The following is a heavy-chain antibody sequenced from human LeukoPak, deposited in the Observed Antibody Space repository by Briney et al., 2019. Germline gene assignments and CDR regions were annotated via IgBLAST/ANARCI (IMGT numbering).Heavy chain of an antibody. Sequence: GASVKVSCKDSGYTFTGNYMHWVRQAPGQGLEWMGWINPYSGGTNYAQKFQGRVTMTRDTSITTAYMELSRLRSDDTAVYYCVKMYYDFWSAFDIWGQGTMVTVSS. J-gene: IGHJ3*02. CDR1: GYTFTGNY. CDR2: INPYSGGT. CDR3: VKMYYDFWSAFDI. D-gene: IGHD3-3*01. V-gene: IGHV1-2*02.